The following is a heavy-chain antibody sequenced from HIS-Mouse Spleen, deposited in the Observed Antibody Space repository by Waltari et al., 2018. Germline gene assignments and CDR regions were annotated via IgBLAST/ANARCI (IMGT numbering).Heavy chain of an antibody. J-gene: IGHJ4*02. Sequence: QVQLVESGGGVVQPGRSLSIHCSASGVTFSSYGMRWVRQAPGKGLEWVAVISYDGSNKYYADSVKGRFTISRDNSKNTLYLQMNSLRAEDTAVYYCAKASSGWLDYWGQGTLVTVSS. V-gene: IGHV3-30*18. CDR1: GVTFSSYG. CDR2: ISYDGSNK. CDR3: AKASSGWLDY. D-gene: IGHD6-19*01.